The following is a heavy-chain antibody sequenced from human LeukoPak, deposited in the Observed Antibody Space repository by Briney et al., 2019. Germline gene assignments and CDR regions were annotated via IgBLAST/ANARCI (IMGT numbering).Heavy chain of an antibody. J-gene: IGHJ3*02. V-gene: IGHV3-9*03. Sequence: GGTLRLSCAASGFTFSSYGMSWVRQAPGKGLEWVSGISWNSGSIGYADSVKGRFTISRDNAKSSLYLQMNSLRAEDMALYYCAKDRGATLFGAFDIWGQGTMVTVSS. CDR1: GFTFSSYG. CDR2: ISWNSGSI. CDR3: AKDRGATLFGAFDI. D-gene: IGHD1-26*01.